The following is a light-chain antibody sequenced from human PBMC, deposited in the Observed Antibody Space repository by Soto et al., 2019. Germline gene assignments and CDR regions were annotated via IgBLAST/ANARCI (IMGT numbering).Light chain of an antibody. J-gene: IGKJ4*01. CDR3: QQYDSYPC. CDR2: GAY. CDR1: QRISGW. Sequence: IQMTQSPSTLSASVGDRVTITCRPSQRISGWVAWYQQKPGKAPKVLIHGAYNLESGVPSRFSGSGSGTEFTLTISSLQPDDFATYYCQQYDSYPCFGGGTKVEIK. V-gene: IGKV1-5*01.